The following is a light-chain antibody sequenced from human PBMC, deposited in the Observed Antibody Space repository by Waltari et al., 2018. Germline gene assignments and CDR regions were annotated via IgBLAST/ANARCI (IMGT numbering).Light chain of an antibody. CDR3: QHYVRLPVT. Sequence: EIVLTQSPGNLSLSPWERATLACRASQSFSRALAWYQQKPGQAPRLLIYDASTRAIGIPDRFSGGGSGTDFSLTISRLEPEDFAVYYCQHYVRLPVTFGQGTTVEIK. CDR1: QSFSRA. J-gene: IGKJ1*01. CDR2: DAS. V-gene: IGKV3-20*01.